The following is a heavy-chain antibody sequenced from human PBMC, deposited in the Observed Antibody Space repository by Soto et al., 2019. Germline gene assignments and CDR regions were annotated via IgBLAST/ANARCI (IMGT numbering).Heavy chain of an antibody. D-gene: IGHD2-2*01. V-gene: IGHV3-74*01. Sequence: LRLSCAASGFTFSSYWRHWVRQPPGKGLVWVSRINSDGSSTSYADSVKGRFTISRDNAKNTLYLQMNSLRAEDTAVYYCGRDAEVQAPFSSLDMDVWGKGTTVTVSS. CDR2: INSDGSST. CDR3: GRDAEVQAPFSSLDMDV. CDR1: GFTFSSYW. J-gene: IGHJ6*03.